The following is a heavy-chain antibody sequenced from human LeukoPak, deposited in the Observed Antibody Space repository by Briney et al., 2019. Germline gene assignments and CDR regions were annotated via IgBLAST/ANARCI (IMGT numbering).Heavy chain of an antibody. CDR1: GFTFSSCG. CDR3: AKVVPAARFDP. Sequence: PGGSLRLSCAASGFTFSSCGMHWVRQAPGKGLEWVAVISYDGSNKYYADSVKGRFTISRDNSKNALYLQMNSLRAEDTAVYYCAKVVPAARFDPWGQGTLVTVSS. J-gene: IGHJ5*02. V-gene: IGHV3-30*18. D-gene: IGHD2-2*01. CDR2: ISYDGSNK.